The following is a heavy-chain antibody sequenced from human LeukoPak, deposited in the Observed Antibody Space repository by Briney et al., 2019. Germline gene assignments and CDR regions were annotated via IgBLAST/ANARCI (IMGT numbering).Heavy chain of an antibody. V-gene: IGHV3-74*01. CDR2: MSSDVSST. J-gene: IGHJ3*02. CDR1: GFTFSSSW. CDR3: VREGLPNAFDI. Sequence: GVSLRLSCVASGFTFSSSWMDWVRQAPGKGLVWVSHMSSDVSSTNYADSVKGRFTTSRDNARNTLYLQMNSLRAEDTALYYCVREGLPNAFDIWGQGTMVTASS. D-gene: IGHD2-15*01.